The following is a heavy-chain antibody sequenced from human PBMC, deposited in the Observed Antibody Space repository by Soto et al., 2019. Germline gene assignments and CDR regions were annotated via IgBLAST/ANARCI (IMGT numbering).Heavy chain of an antibody. J-gene: IGHJ6*02. CDR1: GGPLSSSGYS. CDR2: IYHSGYT. V-gene: IGHV4-30-2*01. Sequence: PSEPLSLTCAVSGGPLSSSGYSWGWIRPPPGKGLEWIGYIYHSGYTYYNPSLKSRVTISVDRSKNQFSLKLSSVTAADTAVYYCARAHYGDYGYGMDVWGQGTTVTVSS. CDR3: ARAHYGDYGYGMDV. D-gene: IGHD4-17*01.